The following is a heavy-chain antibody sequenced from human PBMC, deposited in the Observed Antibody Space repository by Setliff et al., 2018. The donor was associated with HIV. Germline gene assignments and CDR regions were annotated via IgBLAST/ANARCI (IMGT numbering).Heavy chain of an antibody. J-gene: IGHJ4*02. V-gene: IGHV1-46*01. CDR3: TRNLYYYASGIHFGVY. D-gene: IGHD3-10*01. CDR1: GYTFTTYH. Sequence: WASVKVSCKASGYTFTTYHMHWLRQAPGQGLEWMGIINPKNRSTTYAQRFQDRVTMTSDTSTNTFYMELSSLKSEDTAVYYCTRNLYYYASGIHFGVYWGQGTPGTVPQ. CDR2: INPKNRST.